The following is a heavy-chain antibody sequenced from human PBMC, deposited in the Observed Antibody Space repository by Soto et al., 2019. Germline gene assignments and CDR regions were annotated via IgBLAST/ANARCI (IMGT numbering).Heavy chain of an antibody. D-gene: IGHD5-18*01. Sequence: ASVKVSCKASGYTFTSYDINWVRQAPGQGLEWMGRIIPILGVANYAQKFQGRVTITADKSTSTAYMELSSLRSEDTAVYYCATTGYSSTDYYYGMDVWGQGTTVTVSS. V-gene: IGHV1-69*04. CDR3: ATTGYSSTDYYYGMDV. CDR1: GYTFTSYD. J-gene: IGHJ6*02. CDR2: IIPILGVA.